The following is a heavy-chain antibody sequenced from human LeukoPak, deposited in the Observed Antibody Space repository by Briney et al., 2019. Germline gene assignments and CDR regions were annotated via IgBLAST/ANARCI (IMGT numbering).Heavy chain of an antibody. CDR3: ARGGSRDGYNRPLDY. Sequence: SETLSLTCTVSGGSISSYYWSWIRQPPGKGLEWIGYTYYSGSANYNPSLKSRVIMSVDTSKNQFSLRLNSVTAADTAVYYCARGGSRDGYNRPLDYWGQGTLVTVSS. J-gene: IGHJ4*02. CDR2: TYYSGSA. CDR1: GGSISSYY. D-gene: IGHD5-24*01. V-gene: IGHV4-59*01.